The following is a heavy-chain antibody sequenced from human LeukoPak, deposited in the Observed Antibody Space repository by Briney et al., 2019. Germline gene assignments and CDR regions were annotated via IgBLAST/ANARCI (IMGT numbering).Heavy chain of an antibody. D-gene: IGHD2-21*02. V-gene: IGHV3-23*01. CDR2: TIASGGST. CDR3: AKSGGDYA. CDR1: GFTFSRYA. Sequence: PGGSLRLSCAASGFTFSRYARNCVRQAPGKGREGCSSTIASGGSTYYADSVKGRVTMSRDNSKNTLSLQMNSLSAEDTAVYYCAKSGGDYAWGQGTLVTISS. J-gene: IGHJ5*02.